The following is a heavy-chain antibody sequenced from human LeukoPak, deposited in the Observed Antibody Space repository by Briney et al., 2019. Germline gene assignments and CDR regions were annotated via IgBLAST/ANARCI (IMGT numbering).Heavy chain of an antibody. J-gene: IGHJ4*02. V-gene: IGHV1-24*01. CDR3: ATGPPRVGNPPLWY. D-gene: IGHD2-21*01. CDR2: FDPEDGET. Sequence: GASVKVSCKVSGYTLTELSMHWVRQAPGKGLEWMEGFDPEDGETIYAQKFQGRVTMTEDTSTDTAYMELSSLRSEDTAVYYCATGPPRVGNPPLWYWGQGTLVTVSS. CDR1: GYTLTELS.